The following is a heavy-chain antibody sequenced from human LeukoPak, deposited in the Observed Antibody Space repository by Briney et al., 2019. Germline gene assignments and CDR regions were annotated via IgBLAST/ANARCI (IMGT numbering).Heavy chain of an antibody. CDR3: AKVGDGYHCFDY. V-gene: IGHV3-30*18. J-gene: IGHJ4*02. Sequence: GGSLRLSCAASGFTFSSYGMHWVRQAPGKGLEWVAVISYDGSNEYYADSVKGRFTISRDNSKNTLHLQMNSLRAEDTAVYYCAKVGDGYHCFDYWGQGALVTVSS. D-gene: IGHD3-22*01. CDR1: GFTFSSYG. CDR2: ISYDGSNE.